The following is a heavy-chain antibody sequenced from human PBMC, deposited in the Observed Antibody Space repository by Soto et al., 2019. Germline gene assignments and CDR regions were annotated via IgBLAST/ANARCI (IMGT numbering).Heavy chain of an antibody. CDR1: GFSFSKFG. J-gene: IGHJ4*02. V-gene: IGHV3-30*18. CDR3: VKGSDVARQELDY. CDR2: ISADGSDK. Sequence: PGGSLRLSCAASGFSFSKFGMHWVRQAPGKGLEWVAAISADGSDKYFSGSVKGRFTISRDNSKNTLFLQMNSLRVEDTAVYYCVKGSDVARQELDYWGQGTLVTVSS. D-gene: IGHD3-3*01.